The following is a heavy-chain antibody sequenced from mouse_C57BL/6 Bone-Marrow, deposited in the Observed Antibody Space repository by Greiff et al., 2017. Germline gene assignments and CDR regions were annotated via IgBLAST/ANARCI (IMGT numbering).Heavy chain of an antibody. V-gene: IGHV1-63*01. Sequence: VQLQQSGAELVRPGTSVKMSCKASGYTFTNYWIGWAKQRPGHGLEWIGDIYPGGGYTNYNEKFKGKATLTADKSSSTAYMQFSSLTSEDSAIYYVARSGKECYYAMDYWGQGTSVTVSS. CDR2: IYPGGGYT. CDR3: ARSGKECYYAMDY. D-gene: IGHD2-1*01. CDR1: GYTFTNYW. J-gene: IGHJ4*01.